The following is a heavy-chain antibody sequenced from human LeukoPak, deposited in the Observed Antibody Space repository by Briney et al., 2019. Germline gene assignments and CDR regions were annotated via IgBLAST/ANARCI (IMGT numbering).Heavy chain of an antibody. CDR1: GYTFTGYF. CDR3: ARAYYYDSSDAFDI. V-gene: IGHV1-2*02. CDR2: INPNSGGT. Sequence: ASVKVSCKASGYTFTGYFMHWVRQAPGQGLEWMGWINPNSGGTNYAQKFQGRVTMTGDTSISTAYMDLSSLRSDDTAVYYCARAYYYDSSDAFDIWGQGTMVTVSS. D-gene: IGHD3-22*01. J-gene: IGHJ3*02.